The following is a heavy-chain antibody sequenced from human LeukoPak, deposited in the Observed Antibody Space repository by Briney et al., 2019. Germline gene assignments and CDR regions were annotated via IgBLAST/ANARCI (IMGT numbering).Heavy chain of an antibody. CDR1: GYTFTGYY. Sequence: ASVKVSCKASGYTFTGYYMHWVRQAPGQGLEWMGWINPNSGGTNYAQKFQGRVTMTRDTSISTAYMELSRLRSDDTAVYHCARAKRIAAAKPIDYWGQGTLVTVSS. CDR2: INPNSGGT. V-gene: IGHV1-2*02. CDR3: ARAKRIAAAKPIDY. J-gene: IGHJ4*02. D-gene: IGHD6-13*01.